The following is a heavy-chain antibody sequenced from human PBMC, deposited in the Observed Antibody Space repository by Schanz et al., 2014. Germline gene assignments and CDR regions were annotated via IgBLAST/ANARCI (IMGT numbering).Heavy chain of an antibody. CDR2: ISGSGGST. CDR1: GFTFSTYA. CDR3: ARANYRRKINFDY. J-gene: IGHJ4*02. Sequence: VQLLQFGGGLVQPGGSLRLSCAASGFTFSTYAMSWVRQAPGKGLEWVSAISGSGGSTYYADSVKGRFTISRDNSKNTLYLQMNSLRAEDTAVYYCARANYRRKINFDYWGRGTLVTVSS. D-gene: IGHD3-10*01. V-gene: IGHV3-23*01.